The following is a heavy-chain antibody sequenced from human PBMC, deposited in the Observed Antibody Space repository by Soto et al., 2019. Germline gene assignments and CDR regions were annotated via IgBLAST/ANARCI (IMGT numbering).Heavy chain of an antibody. J-gene: IGHJ5*02. CDR3: ASEITMVRGVIRP. D-gene: IGHD3-10*01. V-gene: IGHV1-46*03. CDR1: GYTFTSYY. CDR2: INPSGGST. Sequence: ASVKVSCKASGYTFTSYYMHWVRQAPGQGLEWMGIINPSGGSTSYAQKLQGRVTMTRDTSTSTVYMELSSLRSEDTAVYYCASEITMVRGVIRPWGQGTLVTVSS.